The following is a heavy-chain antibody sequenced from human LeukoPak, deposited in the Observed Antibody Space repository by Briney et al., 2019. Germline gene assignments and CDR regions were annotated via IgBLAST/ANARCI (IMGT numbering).Heavy chain of an antibody. CDR2: IKPSGGST. CDR3: ARGPGPADDGGGYCFDY. CDR1: GYTFTRYY. D-gene: IGHD3-22*01. J-gene: IGHJ4*02. V-gene: IGHV1-46*01. Sequence: ASVKVSCKASGYTFTRYYLYWVRQAPGQGLEGMGVIKPSGGSTTSAQKFQGRVTMTRDTSTSTVYMELRSLRSEDTAVYYCARGPGPADDGGGYCFDYWGQGTLVTVSS.